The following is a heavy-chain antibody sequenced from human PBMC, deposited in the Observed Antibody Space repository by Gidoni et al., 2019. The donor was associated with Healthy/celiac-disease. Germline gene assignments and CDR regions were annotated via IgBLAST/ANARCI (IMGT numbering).Heavy chain of an antibody. CDR2: ISYDGSNK. J-gene: IGHJ3*02. CDR1: GFTFSSYA. V-gene: IGHV3-30*04. D-gene: IGHD3-10*01. Sequence: QVQLVEPGGGVVQPGRSLRLSCAASGFTFSSYAMHWVRQAPGKGLEWVAVISYDGSNKYYADSVKGRFTISRDNSKNTLYLQMNSLRAEDTAVYYCARGEDGSGDDAFDIWGQGTMVTVSS. CDR3: ARGEDGSGDDAFDI.